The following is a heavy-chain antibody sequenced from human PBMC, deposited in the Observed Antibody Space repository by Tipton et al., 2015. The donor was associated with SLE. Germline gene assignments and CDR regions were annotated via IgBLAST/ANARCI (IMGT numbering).Heavy chain of an antibody. V-gene: IGHV1-46*01. CDR2: INPSGGGT. CDR3: ARGAVAASVDN. CDR1: GYTFTSYY. J-gene: IGHJ4*02. D-gene: IGHD6-19*01. Sequence: QVQLVQSGAEVKKPGASVKVSCKASGYTFTSYYMHWVRQAPGQGLEWMGIINPSGGGTKYAQKFQARVTMTRDMSTRTVYMEMISLGSEDTAVYYCARGAVAASVDNWGQGALVTVSS.